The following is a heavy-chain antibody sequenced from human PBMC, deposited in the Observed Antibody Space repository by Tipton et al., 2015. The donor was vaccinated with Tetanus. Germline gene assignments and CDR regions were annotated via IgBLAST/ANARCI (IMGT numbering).Heavy chain of an antibody. CDR3: AREADCSGGSCFSGDFDN. J-gene: IGHJ4*02. CDR1: GFIFSSYN. Sequence: SLRLSCAASGFIFSSYNMHWLRQAPGKGLEWVAVSWYDGTDTYYAESVRGRFTLSRDNSKNTLYLQMNSLRVDDTAVYYCAREADCSGGSCFSGDFDNWGQGTQVTVSS. CDR2: SWYDGTDT. D-gene: IGHD2-15*01. V-gene: IGHV3-33*08.